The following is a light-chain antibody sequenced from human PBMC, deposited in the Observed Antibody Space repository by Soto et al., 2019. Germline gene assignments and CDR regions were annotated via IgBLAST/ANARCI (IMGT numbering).Light chain of an antibody. J-gene: IGKJ2*01. Sequence: EIVLTQSPATLSLSPGERATLSCRASQSVFSYLDWYQQKPGQAPRLHIYDASHRATGIPARFSGSGSGTDFTLTISCLEPEDFAVYYCQQRSNWPPYTFGQGTKVEIK. CDR3: QQRSNWPPYT. V-gene: IGKV3-11*01. CDR2: DAS. CDR1: QSVFSY.